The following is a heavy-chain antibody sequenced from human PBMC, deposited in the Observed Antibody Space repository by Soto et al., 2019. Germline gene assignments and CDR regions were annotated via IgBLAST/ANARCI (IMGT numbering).Heavy chain of an antibody. CDR2: IIPILDKA. V-gene: IGHV1-69*08. J-gene: IGHJ4*02. CDR1: GGTFSTST. CDR3: ARDSPIGSTFSGYDAIDH. D-gene: IGHD5-12*01. Sequence: QVQLVQSGAEVKKPGSSVKVSYKASGGTFSTSTFSWVRQAPGQGLEWMGRIIPILDKADYTQKFEDRVAITAEHSTSTASVELSSLRSEDTAGYFCARDSPIGSTFSGYDAIDHWGQGTLVTVSS.